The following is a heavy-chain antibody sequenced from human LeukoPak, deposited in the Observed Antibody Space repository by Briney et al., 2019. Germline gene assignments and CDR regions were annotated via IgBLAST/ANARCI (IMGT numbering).Heavy chain of an antibody. CDR2: ITPNSGGT. Sequence: APVKVSCKASGYTFTGYYMHWVRQAPGQGLEWMGWITPNSGGTNYAQKFQGRVTMTRGTSISTAYMELSRLRSDDTAVYYCARGYCSSTSCRSSNHDYWGQGTLVTVSS. D-gene: IGHD2-2*01. CDR3: ARGYCSSTSCRSSNHDY. V-gene: IGHV1-2*02. CDR1: GYTFTGYY. J-gene: IGHJ4*02.